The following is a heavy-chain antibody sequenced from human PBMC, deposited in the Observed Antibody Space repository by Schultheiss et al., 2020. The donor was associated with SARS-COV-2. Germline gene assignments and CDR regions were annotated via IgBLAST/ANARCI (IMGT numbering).Heavy chain of an antibody. CDR2: IYHSGST. D-gene: IGHD3-9*01. CDR3: ARDILTGYRRPYFDY. J-gene: IGHJ4*02. V-gene: IGHV4-59*12. CDR1: GGSISSYY. Sequence: SQTLSLTCTVSGGSISSYYWSWIRQPPGKGLEWIGSIYHSGSTNYNPSLKSRVTISVDTSKNQFSLKLSSVTAADTAVYYCARDILTGYRRPYFDYWGQGTLVTVSS.